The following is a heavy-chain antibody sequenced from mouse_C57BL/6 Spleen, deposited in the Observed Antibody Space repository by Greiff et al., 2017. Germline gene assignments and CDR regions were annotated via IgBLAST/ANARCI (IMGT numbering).Heavy chain of an antibody. D-gene: IGHD1-1*01. CDR1: GYTFTDYN. V-gene: IGHV1-18*01. CDR2: INPNNGGT. Sequence: VQLKESGPELVKPGASVKIPCKASGYTFTDYNMDWVKQSHGKSLEWIGDINPNNGGTIYNQKFKGKATLTVDKSSSTAYMELRSLTSEDTAVYYCARDYYGSNWYFDVWGTGTTVTVSS. CDR3: ARDYYGSNWYFDV. J-gene: IGHJ1*03.